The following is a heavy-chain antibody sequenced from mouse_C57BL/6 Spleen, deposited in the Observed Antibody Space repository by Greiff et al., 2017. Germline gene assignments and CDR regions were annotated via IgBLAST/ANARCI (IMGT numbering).Heavy chain of an antibody. Sequence: VKLQQPGAELVRPGSSVKLSCKASGYTFTSYWMDWVKQRPGQGLEWIGNIYPSDSETHYNQKFKDKATLTVDKSSSTAYMQLSSLTSEDSAVYYCARGYYSNPAWFAYWGKGTLVTVSA. CDR3: ARGYYSNPAWFAY. CDR2: IYPSDSET. D-gene: IGHD2-5*01. V-gene: IGHV1-61*01. J-gene: IGHJ3*01. CDR1: GYTFTSYW.